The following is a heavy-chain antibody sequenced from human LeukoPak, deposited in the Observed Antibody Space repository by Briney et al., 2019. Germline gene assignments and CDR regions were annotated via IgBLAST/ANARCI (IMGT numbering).Heavy chain of an antibody. Sequence: GGSLRLSCAASGFTFSSYWMSWVRQAPGKGLEWVANIKQDGSEKYYVDSVKGRFTISRDNAKNSQYLQMNSLRAEDTAVYYCARDPCHGALDYWGQGALVTVSS. CDR2: IKQDGSEK. J-gene: IGHJ4*02. CDR1: GFTFSSYW. V-gene: IGHV3-7*03. CDR3: ARDPCHGALDY. D-gene: IGHD2-2*01.